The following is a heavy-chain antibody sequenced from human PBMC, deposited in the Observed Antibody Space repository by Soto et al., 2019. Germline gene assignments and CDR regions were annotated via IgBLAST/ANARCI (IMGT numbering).Heavy chain of an antibody. V-gene: IGHV3-30*18. Sequence: QVQLVESGGGVVQPGRSLRLSGAAFGFSFSTDGMHWVRQAPGKGLGWVAVISYDGGNKYYADSVKGRFTISRDNSKNTLYLQMNSLRAEDTAVYYCAKEIGYSSGWWLPNNSAFDSWGQGTMVTVSS. D-gene: IGHD6-19*01. CDR2: ISYDGGNK. CDR3: AKEIGYSSGWWLPNNSAFDS. J-gene: IGHJ3*02. CDR1: GFSFSTDG.